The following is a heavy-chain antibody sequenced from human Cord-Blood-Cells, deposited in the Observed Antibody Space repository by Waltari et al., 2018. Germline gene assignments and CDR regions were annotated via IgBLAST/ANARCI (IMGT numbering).Heavy chain of an antibody. Sequence: QVQLQESGPGLVKPSETLSLTCAVSGYSISSGYYWGWIRQPPGKGLEWIGSIYQSGSTYYNPSLKSRVTISVDTSKNQFSLKLSSVTAADTAVYYWARDGSSSGNYGMDVWGQGTTVTVSS. CDR2: IYQSGST. V-gene: IGHV4-38-2*02. CDR3: ARDGSSSGNYGMDV. CDR1: GYSISSGYY. J-gene: IGHJ6*02. D-gene: IGHD6-6*01.